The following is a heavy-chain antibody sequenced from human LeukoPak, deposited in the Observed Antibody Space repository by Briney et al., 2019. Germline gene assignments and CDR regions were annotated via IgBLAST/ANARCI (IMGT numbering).Heavy chain of an antibody. CDR1: GGSISSYY. CDR3: ARLATRITMVRGVTRNWFDP. Sequence: PSETLSLTCTVSGGSISSYYWSWIRQPPGKGLEWIGYIYYSGSTNYNPSLKSRVTISVDTSKNQFSLKLSSVTAADTAVYYCARLATRITMVRGVTRNWFDPWGQGTLSPSPQ. D-gene: IGHD3-10*01. CDR2: IYYSGST. J-gene: IGHJ5*02. V-gene: IGHV4-59*08.